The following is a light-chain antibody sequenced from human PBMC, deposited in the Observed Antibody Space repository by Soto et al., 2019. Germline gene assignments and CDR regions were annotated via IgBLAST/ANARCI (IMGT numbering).Light chain of an antibody. CDR3: LQHSTYPVT. CDR1: QSVSSN. Sequence: EILVTQSPATLSVSPWEKATLSCRASQSVSSNLAWYQQKPGQAPRLLIYGASTRATGIPDRFSGSGSGTEFTLTISSLQPEDFATYYCLQHSTYPVTFGQGTKVDI. V-gene: IGKV3-15*01. J-gene: IGKJ1*01. CDR2: GAS.